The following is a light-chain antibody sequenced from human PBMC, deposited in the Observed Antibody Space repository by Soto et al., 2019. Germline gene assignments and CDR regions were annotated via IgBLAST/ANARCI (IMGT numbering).Light chain of an antibody. Sequence: QSVLTQPASVSGSPGQSITLSCTGTSSDVGGYKYVSWYQQHPGKAPKLLIYDVSNRPSGVSNRFSGSKSGNTASLTISGLQAEDEAEYYCSSYSSSSTPYVFGTGTKVTVL. CDR1: SSDVGGYKY. V-gene: IGLV2-14*01. CDR2: DVS. CDR3: SSYSSSSTPYV. J-gene: IGLJ1*01.